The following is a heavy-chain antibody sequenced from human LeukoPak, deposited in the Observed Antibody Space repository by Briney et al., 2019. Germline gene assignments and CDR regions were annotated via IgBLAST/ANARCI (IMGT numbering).Heavy chain of an antibody. Sequence: SETLSLTCTVSGGSISSYYWSWIRQPPGKGLEWIGYIYYSGSTNYNPSLKSRVTISVDTSKNQFSLKLNSVTAADTAVYYCARASSSWYFVGYYFDYWGQGTLVTVSS. V-gene: IGHV4-59*01. J-gene: IGHJ4*02. CDR3: ARASSSWYFVGYYFDY. CDR2: IYYSGST. D-gene: IGHD6-13*01. CDR1: GGSISSYY.